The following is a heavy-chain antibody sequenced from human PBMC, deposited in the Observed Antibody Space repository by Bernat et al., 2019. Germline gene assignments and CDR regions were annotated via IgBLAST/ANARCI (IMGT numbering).Heavy chain of an antibody. CDR2: IKHSGSN. CDR3: ARGFRGVDGMRRGNWFDP. Sequence: QVQLQQWGAGLLKPSETLSLTCAVYGGSFSGYYWSWIRQPPGKGLEWIGEIKHSGSNNYNPSLKSRVTISVDTSKNQFSLTLSSVTAAATAVYDCARGFRGVDGMRRGNWFDPWGQGTLVTVSS. J-gene: IGHJ5*02. V-gene: IGHV4-34*01. CDR1: GGSFSGYY. D-gene: IGHD3-10*01.